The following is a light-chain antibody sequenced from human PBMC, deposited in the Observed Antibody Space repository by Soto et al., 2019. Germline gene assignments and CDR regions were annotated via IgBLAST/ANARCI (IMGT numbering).Light chain of an antibody. CDR3: QQYNDWPLT. CDR1: QSVNSN. V-gene: IGKV3-15*01. J-gene: IGKJ4*01. CDR2: GAS. Sequence: KVMTQSPATLSVSPGERATLSCRASQSVNSNLAWYQQKPGQAPRLLLYGASTRAIGIPARFSGSASGTEFTLNISSLQSEDSAVYYCQQYNDWPLTFGGGTKVEI.